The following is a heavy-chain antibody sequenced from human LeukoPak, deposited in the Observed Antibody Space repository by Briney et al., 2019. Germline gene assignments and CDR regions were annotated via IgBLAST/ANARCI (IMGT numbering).Heavy chain of an antibody. V-gene: IGHV1-2*02. CDR1: GYTFTGYY. CDR3: ACDGVVPHTGFDH. Sequence: RASVKVSCKASGYTFTGYYVHWVRQAPGQGLEWMGWINPNSGDTNYAQNFQGRVTMTRDTSISTAYMELTSLGSDDTAFYYCACDGVVPHTGFDHWGQGTLITVSS. D-gene: IGHD3-3*01. CDR2: INPNSGDT. J-gene: IGHJ4*02.